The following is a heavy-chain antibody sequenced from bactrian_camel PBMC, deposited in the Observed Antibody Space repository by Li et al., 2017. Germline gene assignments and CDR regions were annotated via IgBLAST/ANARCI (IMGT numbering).Heavy chain of an antibody. J-gene: IGHJ4*01. CDR2: QSIKGGGT. CDR1: GDTSSPTY. V-gene: IGHV3-3*01. CDR3: AASSLFSVTPASTADYSY. Sequence: HVQLVESGGGTVQDGGSLRLSCERRGDTSSPTYVGWFRQGPGEGREWVATQSIKGGGTWYAGPAKRRFKLSQDTAKNTVYLQLNNLIPDDTATYVCAASSLFSVTPASTADYSYWGRGTQVTVS. D-gene: IGHD4*01.